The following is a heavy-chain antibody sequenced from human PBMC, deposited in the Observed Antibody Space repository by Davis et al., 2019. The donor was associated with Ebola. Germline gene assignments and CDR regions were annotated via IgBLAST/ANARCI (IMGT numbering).Heavy chain of an antibody. D-gene: IGHD1-26*01. V-gene: IGHV1-18*01. CDR1: GYHFTTYG. J-gene: IGHJ4*02. CDR2: LSADNNDR. CDR3: ARARGRWDVGGYLLGH. Sequence: AASVNVSCKASGYHFTTYGFSWVRQAPGQGLEWKSWLSADNNDRKYAEKFQGRVTMITDSSTSTAYMELRGLTYDDTAVYFCARARGRWDVGGYLLGHWSQGALVTVSS.